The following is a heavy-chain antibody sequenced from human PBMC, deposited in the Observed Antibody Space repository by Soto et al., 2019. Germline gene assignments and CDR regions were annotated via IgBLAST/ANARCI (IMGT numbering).Heavy chain of an antibody. V-gene: IGHV4-4*02. J-gene: IGHJ4*02. CDR3: ARRLWLYDF. CDR2: LYHSGST. Sequence: SETLSLTCVVSGVSITSTDWWSWIRQPPGKGLEWIGELYHSGSTKYNPSLKSRVTISADKSKNQFSLRLNSVTAADTAVYYCARRLWLYDFWGQGTLVTVSS. D-gene: IGHD3-22*01. CDR1: GVSITSTDW.